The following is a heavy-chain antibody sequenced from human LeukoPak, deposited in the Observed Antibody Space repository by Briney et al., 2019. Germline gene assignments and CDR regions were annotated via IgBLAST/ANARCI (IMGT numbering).Heavy chain of an antibody. V-gene: IGHV4-39*07. J-gene: IGHJ6*02. D-gene: IGHD3-22*01. CDR1: GGSISSGGYY. Sequence: SETLSLTCTVSGGSISSGGYYWSWIRQPPGKGLEYIGEVNHSGGTNYNPSLKSRVTISADTSKNQFSLKLTSVTAADTAAYYCARHYYYDSSGYYYRYYYYGMDVWGQGTTVTVSS. CDR3: ARHYYYDSSGYYYRYYYYGMDV. CDR2: VNHSGGT.